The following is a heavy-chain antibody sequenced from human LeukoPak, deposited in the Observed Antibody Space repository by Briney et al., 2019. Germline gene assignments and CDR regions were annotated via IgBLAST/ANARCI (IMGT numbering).Heavy chain of an antibody. Sequence: GGSLRLSCAASGFTFSDYSMNWVRQAPGKGLEWVSSISSSSSYIYYADSVKGRFTISRDNAKNSLYLQMNSLRAEDTAVYYCAELGITMIGGVWGKGTTVTISS. CDR1: GFTFSDYS. CDR2: ISSSSSYI. CDR3: AELGITMIGGV. D-gene: IGHD3-10*02. J-gene: IGHJ6*04. V-gene: IGHV3-21*01.